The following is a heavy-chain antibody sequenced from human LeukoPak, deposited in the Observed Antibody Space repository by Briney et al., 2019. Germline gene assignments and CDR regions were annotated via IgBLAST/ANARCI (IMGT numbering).Heavy chain of an antibody. J-gene: IGHJ5*02. CDR2: IYPGDSAT. CDR1: GYSFTSYW. Sequence: GESLKISCKGSGYSFTSYWIGWVRQVPGKGLEWMGIIYPGDSATRYSPSFQGQVTISADKSTSTAYLQWSSLKASDTAMYYCARRTLNWNDVGWFDPWGQGTLVTVSS. V-gene: IGHV5-51*01. CDR3: ARRTLNWNDVGWFDP. D-gene: IGHD1-1*01.